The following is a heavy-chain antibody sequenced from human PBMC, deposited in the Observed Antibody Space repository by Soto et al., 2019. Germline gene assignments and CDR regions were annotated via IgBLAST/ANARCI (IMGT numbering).Heavy chain of an antibody. CDR1: GYTFTRYA. Sequence: ASVKVSCKASGYTFTRYAMHWVRQAPGQRLEWMGWINAGNGNTKYSQKFQGRVTITRDTSASTAYMELSSLRFEDTAVYFCATAIADDAFDIWGRGTMVTVSS. V-gene: IGHV1-3*01. D-gene: IGHD2-2*01. CDR3: ATAIADDAFDI. J-gene: IGHJ3*02. CDR2: INAGNGNT.